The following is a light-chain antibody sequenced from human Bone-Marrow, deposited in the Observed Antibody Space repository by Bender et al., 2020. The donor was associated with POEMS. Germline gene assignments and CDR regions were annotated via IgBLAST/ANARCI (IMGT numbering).Light chain of an antibody. Sequence: QSALTQPASVSGSPGQSITISCTGTSSDVGAYDSVSWYQQHPGKAPKLMIYDVSNRPSGISNRFSGSKSGNTASLTISGLQTEDEADYYCRSYTSNTVVFGGGTTLTVL. CDR3: RSYTSNTVV. V-gene: IGLV2-14*01. CDR2: DVS. J-gene: IGLJ2*01. CDR1: SSDVGAYDS.